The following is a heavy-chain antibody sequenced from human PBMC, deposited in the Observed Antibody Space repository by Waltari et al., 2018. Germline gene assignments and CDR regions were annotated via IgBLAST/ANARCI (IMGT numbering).Heavy chain of an antibody. J-gene: IGHJ4*02. CDR2: IYPGDSDT. CDR3: ARSGGSYLRFEYYFDY. D-gene: IGHD1-26*01. CDR1: GYSFTSYW. V-gene: IGHV5-51*03. Sequence: EVQLVQSGAEVKKPGESLKISCKGSGYSFTSYWIGWVRQMPGKGLEWMGIIYPGDSDTRYSPSFQGQVTIPADKSISTAYLQWSSLKASDTAMYYCARSGGSYLRFEYYFDYWGQGTLVTVSA.